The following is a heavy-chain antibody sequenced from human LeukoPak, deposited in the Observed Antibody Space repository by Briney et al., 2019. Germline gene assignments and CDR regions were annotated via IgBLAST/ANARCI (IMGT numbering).Heavy chain of an antibody. Sequence: GGSLRLSCAASGFTFENYAMNWVRQAPGKGLEWVANIKQDGSEKYYVDSVKGRFTISRDNAKNSLYLQMNGLRAEDTAVYYCARDPSRGYTYGYEDYWGQGTLVTVSS. CDR3: ARDPSRGYTYGYEDY. J-gene: IGHJ4*02. CDR1: GFTFENYA. CDR2: IKQDGSEK. V-gene: IGHV3-7*01. D-gene: IGHD5-18*01.